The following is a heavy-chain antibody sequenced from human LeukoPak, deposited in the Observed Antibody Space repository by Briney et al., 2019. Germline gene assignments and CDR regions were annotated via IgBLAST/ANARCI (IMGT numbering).Heavy chain of an antibody. Sequence: GGSLRLSCSASGFTFSSFAMHWVRQAPGKGLEYVPVISSNGGSTYYGDSVKGRFTISRDNSKNTLYLQMSSLRAEDTAVYYCVKALAAVATRRAFDIWGQGTMATVSS. J-gene: IGHJ3*02. CDR2: ISSNGGST. CDR1: GFTFSSFA. CDR3: VKALAAVATRRAFDI. V-gene: IGHV3-64D*06. D-gene: IGHD6-13*01.